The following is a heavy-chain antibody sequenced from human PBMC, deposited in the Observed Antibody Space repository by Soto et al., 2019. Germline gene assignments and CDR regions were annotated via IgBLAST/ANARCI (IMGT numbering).Heavy chain of an antibody. V-gene: IGHV3-74*01. CDR1: GFTFSIYW. CDR3: ARGLRNYYGVDV. D-gene: IGHD4-17*01. CDR2: MKFDGSTT. J-gene: IGHJ6*02. Sequence: EVQVVESGGGLVQPGGSLRLSCVASGFTFSIYWMHWVRQAPGTGLVWVSRMKFDGSTTSYADSVKGRFTISRDNAKNTVYLPMNSLRAEDTGVYYCARGLRNYYGVDVWGQGTTVTVSS.